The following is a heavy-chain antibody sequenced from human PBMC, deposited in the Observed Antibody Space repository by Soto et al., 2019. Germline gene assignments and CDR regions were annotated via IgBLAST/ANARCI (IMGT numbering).Heavy chain of an antibody. J-gene: IGHJ6*02. D-gene: IGHD3-10*01. V-gene: IGHV1-69*01. CDR1: GGTFSSYA. CDR2: IIPIFGTT. CDR3: ARGGATLVRGVLRTGYYGMDV. Sequence: QVQLVQSGAEVKKPGSSVKVSCKASGGTFSSYAISWVRQAPGQGLEWMGGIIPIFGTTNYAQKFQGRVTITADESTTIADMELSSLGSEDTAVYYCARGGATLVRGVLRTGYYGMDVWGQGTTVTVSS.